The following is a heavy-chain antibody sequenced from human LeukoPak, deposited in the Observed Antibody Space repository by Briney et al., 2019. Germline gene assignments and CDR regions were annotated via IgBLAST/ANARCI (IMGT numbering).Heavy chain of an antibody. CDR3: ARVEGLYDFWSGYYTGIRYYFDY. Sequence: ASVKVSCKASGYTFTSYAMNWVRQAPGQGLEWMGWINTNTGNPTYAQGFTGRIVFSLDTSVSTAYLQISSLKAEDTAVYYCARVEGLYDFWSGYYTGIRYYFDYWGQGTLVTVSS. CDR2: INTNTGNP. CDR1: GYTFTSYA. D-gene: IGHD3-3*01. J-gene: IGHJ4*02. V-gene: IGHV7-4-1*02.